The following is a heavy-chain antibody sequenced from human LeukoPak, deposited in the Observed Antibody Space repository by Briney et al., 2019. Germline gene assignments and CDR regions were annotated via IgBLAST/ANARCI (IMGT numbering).Heavy chain of an antibody. D-gene: IGHD4-11*01. CDR2: VDPEDGKT. J-gene: IGHJ4*02. V-gene: IGHV1-69-2*01. Sequence: ASVKVSCKVSGYMFSGSYMHWVQQVHGKGLEWMGRVDPEDGKTIYAKKFQGRVTMTADTSIDTAYMDLSSLKSEDTAVYYCATGAITTGYWGQGTLVTVSS. CDR1: GYMFSGSY. CDR3: ATGAITTGY.